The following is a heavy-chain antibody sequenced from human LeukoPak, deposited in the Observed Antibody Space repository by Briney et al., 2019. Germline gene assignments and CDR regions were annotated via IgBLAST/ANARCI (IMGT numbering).Heavy chain of an antibody. V-gene: IGHV4-59*12. CDR3: ARVKDPGGYYYYYYMDI. Sequence: SETLSLTCTVSGGSIGSYYWSWIRQPPGKGLEWIGFVYYSGTTNYNPSLKSRVTISVDTSKNQFSLKVSSVTAADTAVYYCARVKDPGGYYYYYYMDIWGKGNTVTVSS. CDR2: VYYSGTT. D-gene: IGHD3-16*01. J-gene: IGHJ6*03. CDR1: GGSIGSYY.